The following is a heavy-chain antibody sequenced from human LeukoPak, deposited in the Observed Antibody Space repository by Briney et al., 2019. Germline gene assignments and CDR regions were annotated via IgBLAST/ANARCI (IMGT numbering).Heavy chain of an antibody. Sequence: ASVKVSCKASDYTFTNYSITWVRQAPGQGLEWMGWISTYNGHTKYAQKFQARVTMTTDTSTSTADMELRSLRSDDTAVFYCARGYYDSSDFEYFQHWGQGALVTVSS. V-gene: IGHV1-18*01. CDR1: DYTFTNYS. CDR2: ISTYNGHT. D-gene: IGHD3-22*01. CDR3: ARGYYDSSDFEYFQH. J-gene: IGHJ1*01.